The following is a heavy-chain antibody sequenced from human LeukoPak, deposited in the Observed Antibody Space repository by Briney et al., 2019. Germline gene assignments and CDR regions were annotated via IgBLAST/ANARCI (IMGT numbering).Heavy chain of an antibody. V-gene: IGHV3-23*01. CDR1: GFTFSSYA. CDR3: AKDKRFLATHFDY. D-gene: IGHD3-3*01. CDR2: ISGSGGST. J-gene: IGHJ4*02. Sequence: GGSLRLSCAASGFTFSSYAMSWVRQAPGKGLEWVSAISGSGGSTYYADSVEGRSTISRDNSKNTLYLQMNSLRAEDTAVYYCAKDKRFLATHFDYWGQGTLVTVSS.